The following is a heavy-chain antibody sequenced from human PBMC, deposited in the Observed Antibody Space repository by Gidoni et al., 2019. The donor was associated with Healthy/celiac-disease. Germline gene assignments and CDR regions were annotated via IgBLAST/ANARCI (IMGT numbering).Heavy chain of an antibody. CDR2: ISGSGGST. CDR1: GFTFISYA. J-gene: IGHJ4*02. Sequence: EVQLLESGGGLLQPGGSLGLSGAASGFTFISYAMSWVRQAPGKGLEWVSAISGSGGSTYYEDSVKGRFTISRDNSKNTLYMQMNSLRAEDTAVYYCAKLGLPYYDILGFDYWGQGTLVTVSS. V-gene: IGHV3-23*01. CDR3: AKLGLPYYDILGFDY. D-gene: IGHD3-9*01.